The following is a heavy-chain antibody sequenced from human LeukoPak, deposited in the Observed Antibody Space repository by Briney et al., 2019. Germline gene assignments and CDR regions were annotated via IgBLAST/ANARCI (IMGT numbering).Heavy chain of an antibody. CDR1: GGTFSSYA. V-gene: IGHV1-69*04. D-gene: IGHD3-22*01. CDR3: ARAFSYYDSSGPFDY. Sequence: SVKVSCKASGGTFSSYAISWVRQAPGQGLEWTGRIIPILGIANYAQKFQGRVTITADKSTSTAYMELSSLRSEDTAVYYCARAFSYYDSSGPFDYWGQGTLVTVSS. CDR2: IIPILGIA. J-gene: IGHJ4*02.